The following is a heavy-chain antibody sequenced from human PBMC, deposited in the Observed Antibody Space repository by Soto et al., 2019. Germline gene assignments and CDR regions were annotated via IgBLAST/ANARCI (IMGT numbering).Heavy chain of an antibody. CDR1: GGSISSGDYY. J-gene: IGHJ6*02. D-gene: IGHD3-16*01. CDR2: IYYSGST. CDR3: ARGDDYVWGSYPSHGYGMEV. Sequence: QVQLQESGPGLVKPSQTLSLTCTVSGGSISSGDYYWSWIRQPPGKGLEWIGYIYYSGSTYYNPSLKSRVTISVDTSKNQFSLKLSSVTAADTAVYYCARGDDYVWGSYPSHGYGMEVWGQGTTVTVSS. V-gene: IGHV4-30-4*01.